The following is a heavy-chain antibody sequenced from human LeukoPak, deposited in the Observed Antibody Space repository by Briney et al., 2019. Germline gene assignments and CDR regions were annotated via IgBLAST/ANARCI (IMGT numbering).Heavy chain of an antibody. J-gene: IGHJ4*02. CDR3: ARDGLRYFYWLLSSFFDY. CDR2: IKQDGSEK. Sequence: GGSLRLSCAASAFTFSCYWMSWVRQAPGKWLDWVANIKQDGSEKYYVDSVKGRFTISRDNAKNSLYLPMNSLRAEDTAVYYCARDGLRYFYWLLSSFFDYWGQGTLVTVSS. CDR1: AFTFSCYW. D-gene: IGHD3-9*01. V-gene: IGHV3-7*01.